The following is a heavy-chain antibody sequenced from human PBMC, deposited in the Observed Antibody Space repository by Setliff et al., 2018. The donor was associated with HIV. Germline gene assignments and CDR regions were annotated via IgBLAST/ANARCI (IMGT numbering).Heavy chain of an antibody. V-gene: IGHV4-4*09. CDR3: ARVQMAYAAFDV. Sequence: PSETLSLTCTVSGESVNNYYWNWIRQSPGKGLEWIGYIYSSGISHYNPSLKSRVTISIDTSKNQFSLKMNSVTAADTAVYYCARVQMAYAAFDVWGQGTMVTVSS. CDR2: IYSSGIS. D-gene: IGHD4-17*01. J-gene: IGHJ3*01. CDR1: GESVNNYY.